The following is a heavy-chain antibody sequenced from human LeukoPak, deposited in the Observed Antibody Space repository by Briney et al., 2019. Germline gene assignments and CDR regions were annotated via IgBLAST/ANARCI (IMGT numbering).Heavy chain of an antibody. D-gene: IGHD6-13*01. Sequence: GGSLRLSCVASGFIVSTNYIHWIRQAPGKGLEWVSVLYSGGATFYADSVKGRFTISRDSSQNTVYLQMNSLRAEDSAVYYCAKGGSSSWNSWGQGTLVTVSS. V-gene: IGHV3-53*01. CDR2: LYSGGAT. CDR3: AKGGSSSWNS. CDR1: GFIVSTNY. J-gene: IGHJ4*02.